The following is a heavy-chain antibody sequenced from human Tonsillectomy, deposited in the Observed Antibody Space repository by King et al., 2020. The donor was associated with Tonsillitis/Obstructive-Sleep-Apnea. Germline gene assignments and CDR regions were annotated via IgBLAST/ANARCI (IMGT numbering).Heavy chain of an antibody. CDR2: ISWNSGSI. Sequence: VQLVESGGGLVQPGKSLRLSCAASGFTFDNYAMHWVRQAPGKGLEWVSGISWNSGSIGYADSVKGRFTISRDNAKNSLYLQMNSLRAEDTALYYCAKVFDSGGNAAGCAYWGKGTLVTVSS. V-gene: IGHV3-9*01. CDR3: AKVFDSGGNAAGCAY. J-gene: IGHJ4*02. D-gene: IGHD4-23*01. CDR1: GFTFDNYA.